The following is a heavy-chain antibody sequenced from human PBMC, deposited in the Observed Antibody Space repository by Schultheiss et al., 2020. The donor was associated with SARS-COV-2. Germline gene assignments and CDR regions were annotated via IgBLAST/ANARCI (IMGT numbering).Heavy chain of an antibody. D-gene: IGHD5-12*01. V-gene: IGHV1-46*01. J-gene: IGHJ6*02. Sequence: ASVKVSCKASGGTFSSYYMHWVRQAPGQGLEWMGIINPSGGSTSYAQKFQGRVTMTRDTSTSTVYMELSSLRSEDTAVYYCARASPPRKLVATIPYYYYYGMDVWGQGTTVTVSS. CDR1: GGTFSSYY. CDR2: INPSGGST. CDR3: ARASPPRKLVATIPYYYYYGMDV.